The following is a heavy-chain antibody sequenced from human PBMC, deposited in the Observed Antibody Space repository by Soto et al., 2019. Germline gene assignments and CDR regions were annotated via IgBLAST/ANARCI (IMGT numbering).Heavy chain of an antibody. V-gene: IGHV5-10-1*01. CDR1: GYSFTSYW. J-gene: IGHJ6*02. CDR2: IDPSDSYT. CDR3: ARRSHLARWYYYYGMDV. Sequence: GESLKISCKGSGYSFTSYWISWVRQMPGKGLEWMGRIDPSDSYTNYSPSFQGHVTISADKSISTAYLQWSSLKASDTAMYYCARRSHLARWYYYYGMDVWGQGTTVTVSS.